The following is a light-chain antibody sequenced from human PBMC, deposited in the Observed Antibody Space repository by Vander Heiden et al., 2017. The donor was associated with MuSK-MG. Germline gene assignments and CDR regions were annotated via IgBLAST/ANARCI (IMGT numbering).Light chain of an antibody. CDR2: AAS. V-gene: IGKV1-39*01. Sequence: DIQMTQSPSSLSASVGDRVTITCRASQSISSYLNWYQQKPGKAPKLLIYAASSLQSGVPSRFSGSGYGTDFTLTISSLQPEDFATYYCQQSYSNPRYTFRQETKLEIK. CDR1: QSISSY. CDR3: QQSYSNPRYT. J-gene: IGKJ2*01.